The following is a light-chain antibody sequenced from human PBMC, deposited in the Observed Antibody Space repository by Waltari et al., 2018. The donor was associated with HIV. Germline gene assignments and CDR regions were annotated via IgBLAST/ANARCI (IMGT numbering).Light chain of an antibody. CDR1: NIGSKS. Sequence: SYVVSQPPSESVAPGQTAVITCGGNNIGSKSVQWYQQKPGQAPVLVIYYDFDRPSGIPGRFSGSSSGNTAALTIRRVEAGDEADYYCQVWDSTTDHVIFGGGTKLTVL. J-gene: IGLJ2*01. CDR2: YDF. V-gene: IGLV3-21*04. CDR3: QVWDSTTDHVI.